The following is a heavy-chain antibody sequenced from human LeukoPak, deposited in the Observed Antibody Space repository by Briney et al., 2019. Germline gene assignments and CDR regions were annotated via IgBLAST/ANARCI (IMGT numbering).Heavy chain of an antibody. J-gene: IGHJ5*02. CDR1: GGSISSYF. CDR2: IYSSGNT. V-gene: IGHV4-59*01. CDR3: ARDLAAAGTIDP. Sequence: PSETLSLTCTVSGGSISSYFWSWIRQPPGKGLEWIGYIYSSGNTNYIPSLKSRVTISEDTSKNQFSLRLSSVTAADTAVYYCARDLAAAGTIDPWGQGTLVTVSS. D-gene: IGHD6-13*01.